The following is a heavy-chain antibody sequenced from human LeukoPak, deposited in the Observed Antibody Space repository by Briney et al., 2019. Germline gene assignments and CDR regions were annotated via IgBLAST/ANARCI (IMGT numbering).Heavy chain of an antibody. Sequence: GGSLRLSCAASGFTFSIYAISWVRQAPGKGLEWVSAISGSGGSTYYADSVKGRFTISRDNSKNTLYLQMNSLRAEDTAVYYCANNWNDVAGPFDYWGQGTLVTVSS. CDR2: ISGSGGST. V-gene: IGHV3-23*01. J-gene: IGHJ4*02. CDR3: ANNWNDVAGPFDY. CDR1: GFTFSIYA. D-gene: IGHD1-1*01.